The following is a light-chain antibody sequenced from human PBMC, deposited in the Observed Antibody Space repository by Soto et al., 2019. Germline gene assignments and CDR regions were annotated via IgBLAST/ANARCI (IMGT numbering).Light chain of an antibody. V-gene: IGKV1-39*01. CDR1: QSISTF. CDR2: AAS. Sequence: DIQMTQSPSFLSASVGDRVTVTCRASQSISTFLNWYQQKPGKAPKLLIYAASSLQSGVPSRFSGSGSGTDFTLTVSSLQPEDFASYYCQQTYITPGTFGQGTKVDIK. J-gene: IGKJ1*01. CDR3: QQTYITPGT.